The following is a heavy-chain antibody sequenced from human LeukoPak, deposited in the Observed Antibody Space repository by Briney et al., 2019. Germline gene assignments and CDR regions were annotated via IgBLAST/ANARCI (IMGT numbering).Heavy chain of an antibody. J-gene: IGHJ3*02. CDR3: ARALDSHLRIAARPLGWPDAFDI. CDR1: GGSISSYY. D-gene: IGHD6-6*01. CDR2: IYYSGST. V-gene: IGHV4-59*01. Sequence: SETLSLTCTVSGGSISSYYWSWIRQPPGKGLEWIGYIYYSGSTNYNPSLKSRVTVSVDTSKNQFSLKLSSVTAADTAVYYCARALDSHLRIAARPLGWPDAFDIWGQGTMVTVSS.